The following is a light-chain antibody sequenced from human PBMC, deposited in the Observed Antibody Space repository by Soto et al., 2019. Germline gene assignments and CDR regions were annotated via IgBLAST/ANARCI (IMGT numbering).Light chain of an antibody. J-gene: IGLJ2*01. CDR2: EVS. V-gene: IGLV2-14*01. Sequence: QSALTQPASVSGSPGQSITISCTGTSSDVGGYNYVSWYQQHPGKAPKLMIYEVSNRPSGVSNRFSGSKSGNTASLTVSGLQPEDDSNYYCSSYAGSNNVVFGGGTQLTVL. CDR3: SSYAGSNNVV. CDR1: SSDVGGYNY.